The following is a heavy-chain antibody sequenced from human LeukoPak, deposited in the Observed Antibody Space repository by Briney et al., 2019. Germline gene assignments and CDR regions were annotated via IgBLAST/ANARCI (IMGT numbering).Heavy chain of an antibody. CDR2: IRYDGSNK. CDR1: GFTFSSYG. CDR3: AKRGDGDYPRYYFDY. J-gene: IGHJ4*02. D-gene: IGHD4-17*01. Sequence: TGGSLRLSCAASGFTFSSYGMHWVRQAPGKGLEWVAFIRYDGSNKYYADSVKGRFTISRDNSKNTLYLQMNSLRAEDTAVYYCAKRGDGDYPRYYFDYWGQGTLVTVSS. V-gene: IGHV3-30*02.